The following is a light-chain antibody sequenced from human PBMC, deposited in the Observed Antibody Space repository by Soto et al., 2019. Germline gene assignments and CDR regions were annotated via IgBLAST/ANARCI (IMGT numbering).Light chain of an antibody. J-gene: IGLJ3*02. V-gene: IGLV2-11*01. CDR2: DVS. CDR1: SSDVGGYNY. Sequence: QSALTQPRSVSGSPGQSVTISCTGTSSDVGGYNYVSWYQQHPGKAPKLMIYDVSKRPSGVPDRFSGSKSGNTASLTISGLQAEDEADYYSCSYAGSRVFGGGTKLTVL. CDR3: CSYAGSRV.